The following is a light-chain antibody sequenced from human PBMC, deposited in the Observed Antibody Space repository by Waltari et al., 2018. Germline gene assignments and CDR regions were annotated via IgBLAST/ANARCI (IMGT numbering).Light chain of an antibody. CDR2: ATS. Sequence: EAVLTQSPGTLSLSPGERVTLSCRASQSVSSSYLAWYQQKPGQAPRLLIYATSTRATGIPDRFSGSGSGTDFTLTISRLGPEDFAVYYCQQFGNSVVTFGGGAKVEIK. V-gene: IGKV3-20*01. CDR1: QSVSSSY. CDR3: QQFGNSVVT. J-gene: IGKJ4*01.